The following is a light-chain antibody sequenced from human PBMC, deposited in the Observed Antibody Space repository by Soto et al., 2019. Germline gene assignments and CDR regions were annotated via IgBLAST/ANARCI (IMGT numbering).Light chain of an antibody. CDR2: DAS. V-gene: IGKV3-11*01. CDR3: QQRSNWPLT. CDR1: QSVSSY. J-gene: IGKJ3*01. Sequence: EIVLTQSPATLSLSPGERATLSCRASQSVSSYLAWYQQKPGQAPRLLIYDASNRATGIPARFSGSGSGTYFTLTISSLEPEDFAGYYCQQRSNWPLTFGPGTKVDIK.